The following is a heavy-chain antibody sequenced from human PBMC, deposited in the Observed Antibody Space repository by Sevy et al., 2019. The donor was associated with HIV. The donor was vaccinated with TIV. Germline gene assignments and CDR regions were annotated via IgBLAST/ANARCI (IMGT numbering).Heavy chain of an antibody. V-gene: IGHV4-59*03. CDR3: ALTKVVTQGWFDP. CDR1: GASITSKY. D-gene: IGHD2-15*01. J-gene: IGHJ5*02. Sequence: SETLSLTCTVSGASITSKYWSWIRQTPGKGLEWIGYVYDSGSTNYNPSLKSRVTISIDTSRKQFSLSLRSVTAADTAVYYYALTKVVTQGWFDPWGPGTLVTVSS. CDR2: VYDSGST.